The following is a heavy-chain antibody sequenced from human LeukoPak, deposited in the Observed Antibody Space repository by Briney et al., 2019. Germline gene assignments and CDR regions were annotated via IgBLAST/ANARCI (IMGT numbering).Heavy chain of an antibody. CDR3: ATRYYDSSGQRWFDP. CDR1: GGSFSGYY. Sequence: SETLSLTCAVYGGSFSGYYWTWIRQPPGRGLEWIGEINHRGSTKYNPSLKSRVTISVDTSKNQFSLRLSSVTGARTAAYYCATRYYDSSGQRWFDPWGQGTLVTASS. CDR2: INHRGST. J-gene: IGHJ5*02. D-gene: IGHD3-22*01. V-gene: IGHV4-34*01.